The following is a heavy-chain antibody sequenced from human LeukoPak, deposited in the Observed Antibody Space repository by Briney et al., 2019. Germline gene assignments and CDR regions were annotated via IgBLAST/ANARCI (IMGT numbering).Heavy chain of an antibody. CDR2: IIPIFGTA. V-gene: IGHV1-69*06. CDR3: ARSLPSLGNYHYYMDV. Sequence: SVKVSCKASGGTFTSYAISWVRQAPGQGLEWMGGIIPIFGTANYAQKFQGRVTITADKSTSTAYMELSSLRSEDTAVYYCARSLPSLGNYHYYMDVWGKGTTVTVSS. CDR1: GGTFTSYA. D-gene: IGHD1-14*01. J-gene: IGHJ6*03.